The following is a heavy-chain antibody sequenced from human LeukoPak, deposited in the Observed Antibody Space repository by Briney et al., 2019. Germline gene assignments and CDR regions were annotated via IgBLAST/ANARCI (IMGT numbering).Heavy chain of an antibody. Sequence: GGSLRLSCAASTFTISGYWMSWVRQAPGKGLEWVANIKEDGSEKYYVDSVEGRFTISRDNAQNSLYLQMNGLRVEDTAVYYCTRRLDEWGQGTLVTVSS. J-gene: IGHJ4*02. CDR3: TRRLDE. D-gene: IGHD3-16*01. CDR2: IKEDGSEK. V-gene: IGHV3-7*01. CDR1: TFTISGYW.